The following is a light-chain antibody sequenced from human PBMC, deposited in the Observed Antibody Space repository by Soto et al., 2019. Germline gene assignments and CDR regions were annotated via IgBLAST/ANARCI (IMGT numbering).Light chain of an antibody. J-gene: IGKJ1*01. Sequence: EIMMTQSPGTLSAPPREIATLSCRATQSVNSNLAWYQQKPGQAPLLLIHAVSTRPTGIPARFSGSGSGTEFTLTISSLQSGDVAVCYCQEYNKWALTFGKGTKVDIK. CDR1: QSVNSN. CDR2: AVS. CDR3: QEYNKWALT. V-gene: IGKV3-15*01.